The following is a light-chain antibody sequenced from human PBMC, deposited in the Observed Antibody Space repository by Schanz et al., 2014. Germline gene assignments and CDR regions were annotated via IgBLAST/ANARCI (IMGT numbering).Light chain of an antibody. J-gene: IGLJ2*01. Sequence: QSALTQPASVSGSPGQSITISCTGTSSDVGGYNDVSWYQQHPGKAPKLMIYDVSNRPSGVSNRFSASKSGNTASLTISGLQAEDEADYYCCSYAGSYSVVFGGGTKVTVL. CDR1: SSDVGGYND. CDR2: DVS. V-gene: IGLV2-14*01. CDR3: CSYAGSYSVV.